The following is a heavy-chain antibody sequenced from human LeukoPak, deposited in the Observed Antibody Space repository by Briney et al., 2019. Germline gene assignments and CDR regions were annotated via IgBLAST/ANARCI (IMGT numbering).Heavy chain of an antibody. CDR1: GFTFSSYG. J-gene: IGHJ4*02. CDR2: ISGSGGST. V-gene: IGHV3-23*01. CDR3: AKNLNPFDY. Sequence: PGGSLRLSCAASGFTFSSYGMSWVRQAPGKGLEWVSGISGSGGSTYYTDSVKGRFTISRDNSKNTLYLQMNSLRAEDTAVYYCAKNLNPFDYWGQGTLVTVSS.